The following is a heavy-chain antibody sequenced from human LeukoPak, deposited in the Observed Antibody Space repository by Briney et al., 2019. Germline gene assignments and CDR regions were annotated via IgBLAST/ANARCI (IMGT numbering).Heavy chain of an antibody. CDR2: INHSGST. J-gene: IGHJ4*02. V-gene: IGHV4-34*01. Sequence: SETLSLTCAVYGGSFSGYYWSWIRQPPGKGLEWIGEINHSGSTNYNPSLKSRVTISVDTSKNQFSLKLSSVTAADTAVYYCARGEGGSWYWIFDYWGQGTLVTVSS. D-gene: IGHD6-13*01. CDR3: ARGEGGSWYWIFDY. CDR1: GGSFSGYY.